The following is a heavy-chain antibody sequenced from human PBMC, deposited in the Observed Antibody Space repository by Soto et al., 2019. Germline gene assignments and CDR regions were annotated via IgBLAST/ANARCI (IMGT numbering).Heavy chain of an antibody. Sequence: GGSLRLSCAASAFTFSNYAMNWFRQAPGKGLQWVSTISGSGGHTYFADSVKGRFTISRDNSKNAVSLEMNNLRAEDTALYFCAKGGDCGGGSCYTGTFYYFDVWGRGTLVTVSS. J-gene: IGHJ2*01. CDR1: AFTFSNYA. V-gene: IGHV3-23*01. CDR2: ISGSGGHT. CDR3: AKGGDCGGGSCYTGTFYYFDV. D-gene: IGHD2-15*01.